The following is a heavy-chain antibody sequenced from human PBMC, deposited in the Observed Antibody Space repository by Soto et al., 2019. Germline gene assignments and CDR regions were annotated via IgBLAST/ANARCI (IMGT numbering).Heavy chain of an antibody. CDR2: IYYSGST. V-gene: IGHV4-31*03. Sequence: QVQLQESGPGLVKPSQTLSLTCTVSGGSISSGGYYWSWIRQHPGKGLEWIGYIYYSGSTYYNPSLKSGVTISVDTYKNQFSLKLSSVTAADTAVYYCARGGRRSPGMDVWGQGTTVTVSS. CDR1: GGSISSGGYY. J-gene: IGHJ6*02. CDR3: ARGGRRSPGMDV.